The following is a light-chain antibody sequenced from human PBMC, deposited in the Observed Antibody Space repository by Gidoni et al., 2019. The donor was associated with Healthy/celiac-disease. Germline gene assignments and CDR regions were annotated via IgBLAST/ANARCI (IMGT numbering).Light chain of an antibody. Sequence: EIVLTQSPGTLSLSPGERATLSCRASQSVSSSYLAWYQQKPGQAPRLLIYGASSRATGIPDRFSGSGSGTDFTLTISRLEPEDFAVYYCQQYGSSPTCTFXQXTKVEIK. V-gene: IGKV3-20*01. CDR1: QSVSSSY. CDR2: GAS. J-gene: IGKJ1*01. CDR3: QQYGSSPTCT.